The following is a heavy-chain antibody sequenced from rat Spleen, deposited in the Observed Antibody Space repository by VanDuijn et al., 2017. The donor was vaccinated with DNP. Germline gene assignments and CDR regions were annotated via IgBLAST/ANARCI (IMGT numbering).Heavy chain of an antibody. J-gene: IGHJ4*01. CDR2: ISHSDGSST. V-gene: IGHV5-19*01. Sequence: EVQLVESGGGLVQPGNSLKLSCAASGFTFSNYGMHWIRQTPKKGLEWVAIISHSDGSSTYYRDSVRDRFTISRDNAKSTLYLQMDSLRSEDTATYYCTRGKYYALDAWGQGTSVTVSS. CDR1: GFTFSNYG. CDR3: TRGKYYALDA. D-gene: IGHD1-4*01.